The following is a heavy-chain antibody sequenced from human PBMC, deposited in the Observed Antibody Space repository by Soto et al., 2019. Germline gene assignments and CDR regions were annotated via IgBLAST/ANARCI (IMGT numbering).Heavy chain of an antibody. CDR2: IYWNDDK. J-gene: IGHJ4*02. Sequence: SGPTLVNPTQTLTLTCTFSGFSLSTSGVGVGWIRQPPGKALEWLALIYWNDDKRYSPSLKSRLTITKDTSKNQVVLIMTNMDPVDTATYYCAHRRGYYDSSGYYYAPGGYYFDYWGQGTLVTVSS. D-gene: IGHD3-22*01. CDR3: AHRRGYYDSSGYYYAPGGYYFDY. V-gene: IGHV2-5*01. CDR1: GFSLSTSGVG.